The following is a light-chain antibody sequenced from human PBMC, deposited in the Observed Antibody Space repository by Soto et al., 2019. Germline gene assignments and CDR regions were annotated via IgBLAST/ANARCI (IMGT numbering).Light chain of an antibody. J-gene: IGLJ1*01. CDR1: SSDVGAYNY. V-gene: IGLV2-14*03. Sequence: QSALTQPASASGSPGQLITISCAGTSSDVGAYNYVSWYQHHPGKAPKLMIYDVNNRPSGDSNRFSGSKSGNTASLTISGLQAEDEADYYCSSWTSGATYVFGSGTKVTVL. CDR2: DVN. CDR3: SSWTSGATYV.